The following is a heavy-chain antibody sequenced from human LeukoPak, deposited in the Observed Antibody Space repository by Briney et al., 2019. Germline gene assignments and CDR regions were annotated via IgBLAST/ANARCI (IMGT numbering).Heavy chain of an antibody. V-gene: IGHV3-74*01. J-gene: IGHJ4*02. CDR3: ASQLGAGY. D-gene: IGHD3-3*01. Sequence: PGGSLRLSCAASGFTFSSYWMHWVRQAPGKGLVWVSRISNDGRITTYADSVKGRFTISRDNAESTLYLQMNSLRAEDTAVYYCASQLGAGYWGQGTLVTVSS. CDR1: GFTFSSYW. CDR2: ISNDGRIT.